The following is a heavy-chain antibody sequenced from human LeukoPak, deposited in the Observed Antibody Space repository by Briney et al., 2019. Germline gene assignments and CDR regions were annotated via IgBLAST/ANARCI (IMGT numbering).Heavy chain of an antibody. V-gene: IGHV4-61*02. CDR1: GGSISSGSYY. D-gene: IGHD6-13*01. CDR2: IYTSGST. Sequence: PSQTLSLTCTVSGGSISSGSYYWSWIRQPAGKGLEWIGRIYTSGSTNYNPSLKSRVTISVDTSKNQSSLKLSSVTAADTAVYYCARGGRYSSSWYENYFDYWGQGTLVTVSS. J-gene: IGHJ4*02. CDR3: ARGGRYSSSWYENYFDY.